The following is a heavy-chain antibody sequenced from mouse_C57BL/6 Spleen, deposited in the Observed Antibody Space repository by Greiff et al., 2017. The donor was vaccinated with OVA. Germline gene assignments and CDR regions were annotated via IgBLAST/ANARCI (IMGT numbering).Heavy chain of an antibody. J-gene: IGHJ4*01. V-gene: IGHV1-74*01. Sequence: VQLQQPGAELVKPGASVKVSCKASGYTFTSYWMHWVKQRPGQGLEWIGRIHPSDSDTNYNQKFKGKATLTVDTSSSTADMQLSSLTSEDSAVYYCVYSNYVLYYAMDYWGQGTSVTVSS. CDR2: IHPSDSDT. CDR3: VYSNYVLYYAMDY. CDR1: GYTFTSYW. D-gene: IGHD2-5*01.